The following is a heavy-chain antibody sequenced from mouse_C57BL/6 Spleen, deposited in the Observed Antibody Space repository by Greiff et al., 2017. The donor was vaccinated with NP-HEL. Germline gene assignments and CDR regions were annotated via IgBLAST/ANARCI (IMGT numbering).Heavy chain of an antibody. CDR2: IYPGNSDT. CDR3: TRSLITTVVEAWFAY. V-gene: IGHV1-5*01. J-gene: IGHJ3*01. Sequence: VQLQQSGTVLARSGASVKMFCKTSGYTFTSYWMHWVKQRPGQGLEWIGAIYPGNSDTSYNQKFKGKAELTAVTSASTAYMELSSLTNEDSAVYYCTRSLITTVVEAWFAYWGQGTLVTVSA. CDR1: GYTFTSYW. D-gene: IGHD1-1*01.